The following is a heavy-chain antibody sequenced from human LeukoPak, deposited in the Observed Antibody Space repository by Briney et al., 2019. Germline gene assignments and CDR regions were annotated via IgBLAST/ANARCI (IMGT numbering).Heavy chain of an antibody. Sequence: GGSLRLSCSASGFTFSSYWMHWVRQAPGKGLEWVANIKQDGSEKYYVDSVKGRFTISRDNAKNSLYLQMNSLRAEDTALYYCARQVNYYGSGSYFPWALWGPIPLDYYYYYYMDVWGKGTTVTVSS. D-gene: IGHD3-10*01. CDR2: IKQDGSEK. J-gene: IGHJ6*03. CDR1: GFTFSSYW. V-gene: IGHV3-7*03. CDR3: ARQVNYYGSGSYFPWALWGPIPLDYYYYYYMDV.